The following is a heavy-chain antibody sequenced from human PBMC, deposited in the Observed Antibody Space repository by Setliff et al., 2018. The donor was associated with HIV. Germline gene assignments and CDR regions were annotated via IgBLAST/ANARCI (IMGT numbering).Heavy chain of an antibody. CDR1: GFTFSDYS. Sequence: GESLKISCVASGFTFSDYSMNWVRQAPGKGLEWVSYINNISSTTSYADSVKGRFTISRDNAKSSLYLQMNSLRAEDTAVYYCTRTSRAAYWGRGTLVTV. J-gene: IGHJ4*02. CDR2: INNISSTT. D-gene: IGHD6-25*01. V-gene: IGHV3-48*01. CDR3: TRTSRAAY.